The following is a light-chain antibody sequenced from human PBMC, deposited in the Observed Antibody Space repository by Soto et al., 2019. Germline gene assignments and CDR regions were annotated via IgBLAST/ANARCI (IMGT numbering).Light chain of an antibody. Sequence: QSVLTQPASVSGSPGQSITISCTGTSSDVGGYNSVSWYQQHPGKAPKLMIYEVSNRPSGVSNRFSGSKSGSTASLTISGLQAEDEADYYCSSYTSSSTPCVFGTGTKVHRP. V-gene: IGLV2-14*01. CDR1: SSDVGGYNS. CDR3: SSYTSSSTPCV. CDR2: EVS. J-gene: IGLJ1*01.